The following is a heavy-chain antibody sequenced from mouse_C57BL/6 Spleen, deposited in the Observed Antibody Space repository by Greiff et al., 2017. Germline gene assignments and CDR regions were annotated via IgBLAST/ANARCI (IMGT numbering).Heavy chain of an antibody. CDR1: GYAFRSYW. Sequence: QVQLKESGAELVKPGASVKISCKASGYAFRSYWMNWVKQRPGTGLEWVGHIYPGDGDTTYHGKFKGQATLTADKASSTAYMQLSSLTSDDSAVYFCALTVVAGDYAMDYWGQGTSVTVSS. CDR2: IYPGDGDT. CDR3: ALTVVAGDYAMDY. J-gene: IGHJ4*01. V-gene: IGHV1-80*01. D-gene: IGHD1-1*01.